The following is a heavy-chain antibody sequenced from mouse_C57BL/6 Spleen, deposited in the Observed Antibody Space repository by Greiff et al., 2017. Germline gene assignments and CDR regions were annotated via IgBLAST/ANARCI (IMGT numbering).Heavy chain of an antibody. CDR3: ARLNPFDY. CDR1: GFTFSSYA. Sequence: EVMLVESGGGLVKPGGSLKLSCAASGFTFSSYAMPWVRQTPEKRLEWVATISDGGSYTYSPDNVKGRFTISRDNANNNLYLQMSHLKSEDTAMYYCARLNPFDYWGQGTTLTVSS. CDR2: ISDGGSYT. J-gene: IGHJ2*01. V-gene: IGHV5-4*03.